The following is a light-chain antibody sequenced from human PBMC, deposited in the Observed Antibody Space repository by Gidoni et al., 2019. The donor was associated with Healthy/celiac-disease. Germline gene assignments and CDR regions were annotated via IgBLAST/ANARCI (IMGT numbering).Light chain of an antibody. V-gene: IGKV3-15*01. CDR1: QRVSSN. J-gene: IGKJ2*01. CDR2: GAS. Sequence: DIVMTHSPATLSVSPGERATLSCRASQRVSSNLAWYQQKPGQAHRPLIYGASTRATGIPARFSGSGSGTEFTLTISSLQSEDFAVYYCQQYNNWHSYTFGQGTKLEIK. CDR3: QQYNNWHSYT.